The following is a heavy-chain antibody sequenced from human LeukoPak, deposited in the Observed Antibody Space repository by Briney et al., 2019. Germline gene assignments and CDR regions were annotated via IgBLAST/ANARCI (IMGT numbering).Heavy chain of an antibody. CDR2: INHSGST. J-gene: IGHJ5*02. CDR3: ARHGSGSYALDP. D-gene: IGHD3-10*01. V-gene: IGHV4-34*01. CDR1: GGSFSGYY. Sequence: PSETLSLTCAVYGGSFSGYYWSWIRQPPGKGLEWIGEINHSGSTNYNPSLKSRVTISVDTSKNQFSLKLSSVTAADTAVYYCARHGSGSYALDPWGQGTLVTVSS.